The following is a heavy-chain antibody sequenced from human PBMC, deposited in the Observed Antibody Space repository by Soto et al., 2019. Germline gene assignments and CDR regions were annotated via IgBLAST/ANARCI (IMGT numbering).Heavy chain of an antibody. CDR3: ASLSGSYYVFGSFDY. V-gene: IGHV1-3*01. Sequence: ASVKVSCKASGYTFTSYAMHWVRQAPGQRLEWMGWINAGNGNTKYSQKFQGRVTITRDTSASTAYMELSSLRSEDTAVYYCASLSGSYYVFGSFDYWGQGTLVTVSS. D-gene: IGHD1-26*01. J-gene: IGHJ4*02. CDR2: INAGNGNT. CDR1: GYTFTSYA.